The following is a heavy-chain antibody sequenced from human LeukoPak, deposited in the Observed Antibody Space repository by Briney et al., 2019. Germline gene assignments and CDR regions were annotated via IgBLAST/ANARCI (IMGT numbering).Heavy chain of an antibody. CDR2: IHHSGST. V-gene: IGHV4-30-2*01. D-gene: IGHD2-2*01. J-gene: IGHJ5*02. CDR3: ARVYKGIVVVPAAQDWFDP. Sequence: SETLSHTCTVSGGSISSGGYYWSWIRQPPGKGLEWIGYIHHSGSTQNNPSLKSRVTISVDRSKNQFSPKLSSVTAADTAVYYCARVYKGIVVVPAAQDWFDPWGQGTLVTVSS. CDR1: GGSISSGGYY.